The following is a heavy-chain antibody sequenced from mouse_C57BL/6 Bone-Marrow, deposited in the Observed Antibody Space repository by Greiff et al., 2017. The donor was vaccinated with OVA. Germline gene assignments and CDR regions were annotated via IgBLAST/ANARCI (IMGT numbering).Heavy chain of an antibody. CDR1: GYTFTSYW. CDR3: ARSSYYSNVDY. V-gene: IGHV1-55*01. Sequence: QVQLQQPGAELVKPGASVKMSCKASGYTFTSYWITWVKQRPGQGLEWIGDIYPGSGSTNYNEKFKSKATLTVDTSSSTAYMQLSSLTSGDSAVYYCARSSYYSNVDYWGQGTTLTVSS. J-gene: IGHJ2*01. CDR2: IYPGSGST. D-gene: IGHD2-5*01.